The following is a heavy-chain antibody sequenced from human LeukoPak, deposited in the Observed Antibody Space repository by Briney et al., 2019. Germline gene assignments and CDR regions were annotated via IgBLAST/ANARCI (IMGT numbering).Heavy chain of an antibody. V-gene: IGHV1-18*01. J-gene: IGHJ5*02. CDR1: GYTFTSYG. CDR3: AREGGPLAYCGGDCYSRWFDP. CDR2: ISAYNGNT. Sequence: ASVKVSCKASGYTFTSYGISWVRQAPGQGLEWMGWISAYNGNTNYAQKFQGRVTMTRDTSISTAYMELSRLRSDDTAVYYCAREGGPLAYCGGDCYSRWFDPWGQGTLVTVSS. D-gene: IGHD2-21*02.